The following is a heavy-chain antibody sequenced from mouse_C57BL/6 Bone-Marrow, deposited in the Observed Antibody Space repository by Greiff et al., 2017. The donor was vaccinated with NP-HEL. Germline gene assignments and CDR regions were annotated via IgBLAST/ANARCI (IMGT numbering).Heavy chain of an antibody. CDR2: IHPNSGST. CDR3: ARLGLYGSSSDY. CDR1: GYTFTSYW. V-gene: IGHV1-64*01. D-gene: IGHD1-1*01. Sequence: QVQLQQPGAELVKPGASVKLSCKASGYTFTSYWMHWVKQRPGQGLEWIGMIHPNSGSTNYNEKFKSKATLTVDKSSSTASMQLSSLTSEDSAAYYCARLGLYGSSSDYWGQGTSLTVS. J-gene: IGHJ2*03.